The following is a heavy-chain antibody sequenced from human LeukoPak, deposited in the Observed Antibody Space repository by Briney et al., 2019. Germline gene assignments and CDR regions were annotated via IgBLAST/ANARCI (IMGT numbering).Heavy chain of an antibody. CDR1: GFTFTNYW. CDR3: ARGCSSTSTSCSNFDY. J-gene: IGHJ4*02. V-gene: IGHV3-7*01. Sequence: GGSLRLSCAASGFTFTNYWMSWVRQAPGKGLEWVANIKQDESEKLYVDSVKGRFIISRDNVKNSLYLQMNSLSAEDTAVYYCARGCSSTSTSCSNFDYWGQGTLVTVSS. D-gene: IGHD2-2*01. CDR2: IKQDESEK.